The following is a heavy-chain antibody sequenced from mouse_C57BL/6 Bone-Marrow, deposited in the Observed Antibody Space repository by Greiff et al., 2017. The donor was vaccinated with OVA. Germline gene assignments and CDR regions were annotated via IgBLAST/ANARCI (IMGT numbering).Heavy chain of an antibody. CDR1: GYSITSGYY. J-gene: IGHJ1*03. Sequence: EVKLLESGPGLVKPSQSLSLTCSVTGYSITSGYYWNWIRQLPGNKLGWMGYISYDGSNNYNPSFKNRLSTTRHTSENPFFSKLESVTTDVTGTYYCARREYYGSSGWYCGVWGTGTTVTVSA. D-gene: IGHD1-1*01. CDR3: ARREYYGSSGWYCGV. CDR2: ISYDGSN. V-gene: IGHV3-6*01.